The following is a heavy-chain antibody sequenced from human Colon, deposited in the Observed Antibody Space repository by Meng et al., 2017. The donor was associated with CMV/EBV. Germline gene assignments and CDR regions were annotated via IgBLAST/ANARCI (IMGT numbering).Heavy chain of an antibody. D-gene: IGHD3-16*01. V-gene: IGHV3-53*01. J-gene: IGHJ4*02. CDR3: ARDLGGGDYFDY. CDR1: GLSVSSNY. Sequence: EGQLEGSGGGLIQPGGSMRLSCAASGLSVSSNYMSWVRQAPGKGLEWVSVIYVDGSTYYAESVRGRFTISRDSSTNTVHLHLNSLRDDDSAVYYCARDLGGGDYFDYWGQGTLVTVSS. CDR2: IYVDGST.